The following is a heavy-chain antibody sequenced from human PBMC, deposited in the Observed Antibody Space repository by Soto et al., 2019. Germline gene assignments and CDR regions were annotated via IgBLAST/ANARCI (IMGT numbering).Heavy chain of an antibody. CDR2: IYYSGST. Sequence: QLQLQESGPGLVKPSETLSLTCTVSGDSISSSSYYWGWIRQPPGKGLEWIGSIYYSGSTYYNPSLKTRVTISIDTSKNHFSLKMNSVTAADTAVYYCARQRRGRYYDSSSYNLFDYWGQGTLVSVSS. J-gene: IGHJ4*02. D-gene: IGHD3-22*01. CDR3: ARQRRGRYYDSSSYNLFDY. CDR1: GDSISSSSYY. V-gene: IGHV4-39*01.